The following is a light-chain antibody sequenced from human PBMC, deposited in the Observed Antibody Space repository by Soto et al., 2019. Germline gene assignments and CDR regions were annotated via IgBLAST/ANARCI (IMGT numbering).Light chain of an antibody. Sequence: EIVLTQSPGTLSLSPGERATLSCRASQSVSRSLAWYQQKPGQAPRLLIYGASSRATGIPDRFSGSGSGTDFTLTISRLEPEDFAVYYCQQYSSSPPLTFGGGTRWIS. CDR3: QQYSSSPPLT. J-gene: IGKJ4*01. CDR1: QSVSRS. V-gene: IGKV3-20*01. CDR2: GAS.